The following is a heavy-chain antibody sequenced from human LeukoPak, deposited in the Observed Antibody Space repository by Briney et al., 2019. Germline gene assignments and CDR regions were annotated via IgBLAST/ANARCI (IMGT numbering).Heavy chain of an antibody. Sequence: PGRSLRLSCAASGFTFSSYDMHWVRQAPGKGLEWVSYISRSATTIYYADSVKGRFSISRDNAKNSLYLQMNSLRAEDTAVYYCTREGAGGDRDYWGQGTLVTVSS. D-gene: IGHD4-17*01. CDR3: TREGAGGDRDY. CDR2: ISRSATTI. J-gene: IGHJ4*02. CDR1: GFTFSSYD. V-gene: IGHV3-48*03.